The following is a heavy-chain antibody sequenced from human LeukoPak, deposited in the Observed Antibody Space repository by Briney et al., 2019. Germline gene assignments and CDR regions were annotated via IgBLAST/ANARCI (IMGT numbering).Heavy chain of an antibody. V-gene: IGHV1-2*02. CDR1: GYTFTGYY. CDR2: INPNSGGT. Sequence: ASVKVSCKASGYTFTGYYMHWVRQAPGQGLGWMGWINPNSGGTNYAQKFQGRVTMTRDTSISTAYMELSRLRSDDTAVYYCARSVAAAGTSGRENDYWGQGTLVTVSS. D-gene: IGHD6-13*01. CDR3: ARSVAAAGTSGRENDY. J-gene: IGHJ4*02.